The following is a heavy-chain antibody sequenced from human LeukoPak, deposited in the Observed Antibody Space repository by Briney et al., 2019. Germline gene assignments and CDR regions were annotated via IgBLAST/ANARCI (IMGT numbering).Heavy chain of an antibody. D-gene: IGHD5-24*01. Sequence: GGSLRLSCAASGFTSSSYAMSWVRQAPGKGLEWVSAISGSGGSTYYADSVKGRFTISRDNSKNTLYLQMNSLRAEDTAVYYCAKDWRDGYNQFDYWGQGTLVTVSS. CDR2: ISGSGGST. J-gene: IGHJ4*02. CDR3: AKDWRDGYNQFDY. CDR1: GFTSSSYA. V-gene: IGHV3-23*01.